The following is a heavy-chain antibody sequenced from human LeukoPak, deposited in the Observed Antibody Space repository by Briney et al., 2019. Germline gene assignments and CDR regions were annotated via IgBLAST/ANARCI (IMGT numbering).Heavy chain of an antibody. V-gene: IGHV3-30*18. CDR1: GFTFSSYG. CDR3: AKASIAAAGGYFQH. CDR2: ISYDGNNK. Sequence: PGGSLRLSCAASGFTFSSYGMHWVRQAPGQGLEWVALISYDGNNKYYGDSVKGRFTISRDKSKNTLFLQMNSLRAEDTAVYYCAKASIAAAGGYFQHWGQGTLVTVSS. J-gene: IGHJ1*01. D-gene: IGHD6-13*01.